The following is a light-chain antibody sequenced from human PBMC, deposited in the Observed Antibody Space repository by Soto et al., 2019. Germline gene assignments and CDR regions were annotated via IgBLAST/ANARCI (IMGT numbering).Light chain of an antibody. V-gene: IGKV1-5*03. CDR3: QQYNSYST. J-gene: IGKJ1*01. CDR1: QSISTW. Sequence: DIQMTQSPSTLSASVGDRVIITCWASQSISTWLAWYQQKPGKAPKLLIHKASSLQSGVPSRFSGSGSGTEFTLTISSLQPDDFATYYCQQYNSYSTFGQGTKVEIK. CDR2: KAS.